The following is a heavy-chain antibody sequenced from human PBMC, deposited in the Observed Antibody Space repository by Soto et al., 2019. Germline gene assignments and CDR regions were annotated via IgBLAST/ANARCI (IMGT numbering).Heavy chain of an antibody. J-gene: IGHJ4*02. Sequence: GGSLRLSCAASGFTFSSYGMHWVRQAPGKGLEWVAVIWYDGSNKYYADSVKGRFTISRDNSKNTLYLQINSLRAEDTAVYYCARDGEGPGAAAGIFGKDYWGQGTLVTVSS. CDR3: ARDGEGPGAAAGIFGKDY. CDR1: GFTFSSYG. V-gene: IGHV3-33*01. CDR2: IWYDGSNK. D-gene: IGHD6-13*01.